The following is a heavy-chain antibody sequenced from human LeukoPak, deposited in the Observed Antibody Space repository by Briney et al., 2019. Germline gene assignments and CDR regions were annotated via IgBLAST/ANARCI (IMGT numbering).Heavy chain of an antibody. J-gene: IGHJ1*01. Sequence: GGSLRLSCAAAGFTFSNYWMHWVRQAPGKGLVWVSRIKSDGRTNYADSVKGRFTISRDNAKNTVSLQMNSLRAEDTGVCYCARAPSEIGGYYPEYFRHWGQGTLVTVSS. D-gene: IGHD3-22*01. V-gene: IGHV3-74*01. CDR3: ARAPSEIGGYYPEYFRH. CDR1: GFTFSNYW. CDR2: IKSDGRT.